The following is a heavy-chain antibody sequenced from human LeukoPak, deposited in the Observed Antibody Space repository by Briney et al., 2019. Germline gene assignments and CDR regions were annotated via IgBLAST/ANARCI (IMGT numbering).Heavy chain of an antibody. CDR3: ARARGRIAVAGINY. J-gene: IGHJ4*02. V-gene: IGHV4-4*02. D-gene: IGHD6-19*01. CDR2: IYHSGST. CDR1: GGSISSSNW. Sequence: PFETLSLTCAVSGGSISSSNWWSWVRQPPGKGLEWIGEIYHSGSTNYNPSLKSRVTISVDKSKNQFSLKLSSVTAADTAVYYCARARGRIAVAGINYWGQGTLVTVSS.